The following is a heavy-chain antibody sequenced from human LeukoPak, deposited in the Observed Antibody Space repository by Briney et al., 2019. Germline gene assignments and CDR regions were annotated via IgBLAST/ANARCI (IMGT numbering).Heavy chain of an antibody. Sequence: RGALRLSCAAPGFTFSIYEMNWVRQAPRKGLEWVSYISSSGSTIYYADSVKGRFTISRDNAKNSLYLQMNSLRAEDTAVYYCARRRTAMEFDYWGQGTLVTVSS. CDR1: GFTFSIYE. CDR3: ARRRTAMEFDY. J-gene: IGHJ4*02. V-gene: IGHV3-48*03. D-gene: IGHD5-18*01. CDR2: ISSSGSTI.